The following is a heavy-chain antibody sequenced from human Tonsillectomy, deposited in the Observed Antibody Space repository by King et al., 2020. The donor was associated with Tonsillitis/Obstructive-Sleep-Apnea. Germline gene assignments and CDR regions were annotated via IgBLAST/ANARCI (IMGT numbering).Heavy chain of an antibody. CDR1: GYSFTNYW. J-gene: IGHJ3*02. Sequence: VQLVESGAEVKKPGESLQISCTGSGYSFTNYWIGWVRQMPGKGLEWMGIIYPGDSDTRYSPSFQGQVTISADKSINTAYLQWSSLKASDTAMYYCARLQLVVVITDDAFDIWDQGTMVTVSS. D-gene: IGHD3-22*01. V-gene: IGHV5-51*01. CDR3: ARLQLVVVITDDAFDI. CDR2: IYPGDSDT.